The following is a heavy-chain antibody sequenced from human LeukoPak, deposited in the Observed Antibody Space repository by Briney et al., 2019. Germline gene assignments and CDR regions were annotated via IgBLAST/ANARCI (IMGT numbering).Heavy chain of an antibody. D-gene: IGHD3-22*01. V-gene: IGHV4-34*09. CDR3: ARSFYDSSGYYYEPPDY. CDR1: GGSFSGYY. J-gene: IGHJ4*02. Sequence: TSETLSLTCAVYGGSFSGYYWSWIRQPPGKGLEWIGEINHSGSTNYNPSLKSRVTISVDTSKNQFSLKLSSVTAADTAVYYCARSFYDSSGYYYEPPDYWGQGTLVTVPS. CDR2: INHSGST.